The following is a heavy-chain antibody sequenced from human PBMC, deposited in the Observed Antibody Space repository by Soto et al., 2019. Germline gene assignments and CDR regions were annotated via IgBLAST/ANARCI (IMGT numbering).Heavy chain of an antibody. V-gene: IGHV1-18*01. CDR2: ISAYNGNT. D-gene: IGHD3-10*01. Sequence: ASVKVSCKASGYTFTSYGISWVRQAPGQGLEWMGWISAYNGNTNYAQKIQGRVTMTTDTSTSTAYMELRSLRSDDTAVYYCARAELMVRGVDNWFDPWGQGTLVTVSS. CDR1: GYTFTSYG. CDR3: ARAELMVRGVDNWFDP. J-gene: IGHJ5*02.